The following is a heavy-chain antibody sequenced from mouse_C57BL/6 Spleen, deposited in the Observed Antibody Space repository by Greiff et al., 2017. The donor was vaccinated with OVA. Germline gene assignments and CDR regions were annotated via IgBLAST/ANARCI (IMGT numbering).Heavy chain of an antibody. V-gene: IGHV2-5*01. CDR2: LWRGGST. D-gene: IGHD1-1*02. CDR3: AKTGSGYFDV. Sequence: VQRVEPGPGLVQPSPSLSITCTVSDFSFTSYGVHWVRQSPGKGLEWLGELWRGGSTAYNAAFMSRLGVTKDNSKNKVFCKMNSLQADDTAIYYCAKTGSGYFDVWGTGTTVTVSS. CDR1: DFSFTSYG. J-gene: IGHJ1*03.